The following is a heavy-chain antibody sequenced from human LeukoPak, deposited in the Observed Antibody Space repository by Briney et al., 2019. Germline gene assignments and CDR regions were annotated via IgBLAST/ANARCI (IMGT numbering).Heavy chain of an antibody. CDR3: ARAYYDSGGYYYVYFDY. J-gene: IGHJ4*02. CDR2: INSDGINT. CDR1: GFTFSNYW. Sequence: AGGSLRLSCAASGFTFSNYWMHWVRQAPGKGLVWVSRINSDGINTSYADSVKGRFTISRDNAKNSLYLQMNSLRDEDTAMYYCARAYYDSGGYYYVYFDYWGQGTLVTVSS. V-gene: IGHV3-74*01. D-gene: IGHD3-22*01.